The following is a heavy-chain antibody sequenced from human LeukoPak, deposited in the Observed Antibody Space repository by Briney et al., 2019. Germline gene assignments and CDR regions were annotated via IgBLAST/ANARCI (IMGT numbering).Heavy chain of an antibody. J-gene: IGHJ4*02. CDR3: TKDRYCPSTNCPVDY. Sequence: PGGSLRLSCAASGFTVSSNYMSWVRQAPGKGLEWVSGINRNSDKVGYADSVKGRFTISRDNARNFLYLQMNSLRLEDTAMYYCTKDRYCPSTNCPVDYWGQGTLVTVSS. D-gene: IGHD2-2*01. CDR2: INRNSDKV. V-gene: IGHV3-9*01. CDR1: GFTVSSNY.